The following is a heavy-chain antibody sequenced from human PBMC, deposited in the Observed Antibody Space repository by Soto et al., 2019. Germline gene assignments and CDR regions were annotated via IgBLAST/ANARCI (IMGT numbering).Heavy chain of an antibody. CDR3: ARARYYDSSGYYTHFDY. CDR2: IIPIFGTA. V-gene: IGHV1-69*13. Sequence: SVKVFCKASGGTFSSYAISWVRQAPGQGLEWMGGIIPIFGTANYAQKFQGRVTITADESTSTAYMELSSLRSEDTAVYYCARARYYDSSGYYTHFDYWGQGTLVTVSS. CDR1: GGTFSSYA. D-gene: IGHD3-22*01. J-gene: IGHJ4*02.